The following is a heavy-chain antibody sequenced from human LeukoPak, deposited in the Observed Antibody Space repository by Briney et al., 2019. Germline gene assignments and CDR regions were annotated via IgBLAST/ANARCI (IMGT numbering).Heavy chain of an antibody. CDR2: IIPIFGTA. CDR1: GGTFSSYA. D-gene: IGHD2-2*01. V-gene: IGHV1-69*05. Sequence: SVKVSCKASGGTFSSYAIGWVRQAPGQGLEWMGGIIPIFGTANYAQKFQGRVTITTDESTSTAYMELRSLRSEDTAVYYCARTTCSSTSCSLGDYWGQGTLVTVSS. CDR3: ARTTCSSTSCSLGDY. J-gene: IGHJ4*02.